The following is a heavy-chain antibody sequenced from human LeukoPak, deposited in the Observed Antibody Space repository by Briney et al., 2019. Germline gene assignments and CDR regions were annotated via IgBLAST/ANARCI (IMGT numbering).Heavy chain of an antibody. D-gene: IGHD3-10*01. Sequence: ASVNVSCKASGYTFTSYDINWVRQATGQGLEWMGWMNPNSGNTGYAQKFQGRVTITRNTSISTAYMELSSLRSEDTAVYYCARALWVPRDAFDIWGQGTMVTVSS. CDR3: ARALWVPRDAFDI. V-gene: IGHV1-8*03. CDR2: MNPNSGNT. CDR1: GYTFTSYD. J-gene: IGHJ3*02.